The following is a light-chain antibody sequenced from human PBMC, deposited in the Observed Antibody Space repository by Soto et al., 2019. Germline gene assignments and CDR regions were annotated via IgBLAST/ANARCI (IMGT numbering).Light chain of an antibody. J-gene: IGKJ4*01. V-gene: IGKV4-1*01. CDR1: QSILHSYNNKDF. Sequence: DIVMTQSSASLAVSLGERATINCKSSQSILHSYNNKDFLASYQQRPGQPPKLLIYWASTRESGVPDRFSGSGSGTDFTLTVSSLQAEDVAVYYCRQSYSTPLTFGGGTKVEL. CDR2: WAS. CDR3: RQSYSTPLT.